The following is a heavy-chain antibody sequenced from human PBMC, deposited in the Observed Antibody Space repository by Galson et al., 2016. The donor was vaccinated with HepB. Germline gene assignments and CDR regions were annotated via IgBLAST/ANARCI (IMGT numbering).Heavy chain of an antibody. CDR2: ISSNSGGGAI. CDR3: ARGVGSYT. D-gene: IGHD3-3*01. Sequence: SLRLSCAASGFTLSDSYMAWIRLAPGKGLEWISYISSNSGGGAIYYADSVQGRFTISRDNAKNSLSLQMNSLRAEDTAVYYCARGVGSYTWGQGTRVTVSS. CDR1: GFTLSDSY. V-gene: IGHV3-11*01. J-gene: IGHJ4*02.